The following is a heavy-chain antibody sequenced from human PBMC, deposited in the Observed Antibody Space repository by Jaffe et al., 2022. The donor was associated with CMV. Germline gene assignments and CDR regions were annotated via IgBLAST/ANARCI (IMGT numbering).Heavy chain of an antibody. D-gene: IGHD2-15*01. V-gene: IGHV4-39*01. CDR1: GGSISSSNSY. CDR2: IYGSGST. J-gene: IGHJ6*03. CDR3: ARQYLGYCSGDSCQGGRNYYHYMDV. Sequence: QLQLQESGPGLVKPSETLSLTCSVSGGSISSSNSYWAWIRQPPGKGLEWIGTIYGSGSTYYNPSLKSRVTISVDTSKNQFSLKLSSVTAADTAVFYCARQYLGYCSGDSCQGGRNYYHYMDVWGKGTTVTVSS.